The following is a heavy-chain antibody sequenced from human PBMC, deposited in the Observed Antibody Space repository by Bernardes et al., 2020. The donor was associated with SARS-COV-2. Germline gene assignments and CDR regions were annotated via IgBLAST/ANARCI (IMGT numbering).Heavy chain of an antibody. CDR2: IYYSGST. J-gene: IGHJ4*02. CDR1: GGSISSSSYY. CDR3: ARLEGRIQLYSRYYFDY. Sequence: SETLSLTRTVSGGSISSSSYYWGWIRQPPGKGLEWIGSIYYSGSTYYNPSLKSRVTISVDTSKNQFSLKLSSVTAADTAVYYCARLEGRIQLYSRYYFDYWGQGTLVTVSS. D-gene: IGHD5-18*01. V-gene: IGHV4-39*01.